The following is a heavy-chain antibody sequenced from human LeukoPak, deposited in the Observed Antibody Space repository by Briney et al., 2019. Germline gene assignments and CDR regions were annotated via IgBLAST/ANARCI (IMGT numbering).Heavy chain of an antibody. CDR1: GYTFTAYY. CDR3: ARDGYSGYDRTNYYYYYMDV. Sequence: ASVKVSCKASGYTFTAYYMHWVRQAPGQGREWMGIINPSGGSTSYAQKFQGRVTMTRDMSTSTVYMELSSLRSEDTAVYYCARDGYSGYDRTNYYYYYMDVWGKGTTVTVSS. CDR2: INPSGGST. V-gene: IGHV1-46*01. D-gene: IGHD5-12*01. J-gene: IGHJ6*03.